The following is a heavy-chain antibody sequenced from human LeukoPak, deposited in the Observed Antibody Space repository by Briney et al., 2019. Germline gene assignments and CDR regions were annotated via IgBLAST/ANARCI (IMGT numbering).Heavy chain of an antibody. V-gene: IGHV4-30-4*01. J-gene: IGHJ2*01. CDR3: ARDRRRGSYPYWYFDL. Sequence: KPSETLSLTCTVSGGSISSGDYYWSWIRQPPGKGLEWIGYIYYSGSTYYNPSLKSRVTISVDTSKNQFSLKLSSVTAADTAVYYCARDRRRGSYPYWYFDLWGRGTLVTVSS. CDR2: IYYSGST. CDR1: GGSISSGDYY. D-gene: IGHD1-26*01.